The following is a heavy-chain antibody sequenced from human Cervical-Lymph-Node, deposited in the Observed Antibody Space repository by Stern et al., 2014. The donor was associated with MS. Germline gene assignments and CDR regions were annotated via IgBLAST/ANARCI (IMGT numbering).Heavy chain of an antibody. Sequence: QITLKESGPTLVKPTQTLTLTCTFSGFSLSTSGLGVGWIRQPPGKALEXLALIYWDDDEHYSPSLESRLTITKDTSKSQVVLTMTSMDPVDTATYYCARSNYYESSAYDYWGQGTLVTVSS. J-gene: IGHJ4*02. V-gene: IGHV2-5*02. CDR1: GFSLSTSGLG. CDR3: ARSNYYESSAYDY. D-gene: IGHD3-22*01. CDR2: IYWDDDE.